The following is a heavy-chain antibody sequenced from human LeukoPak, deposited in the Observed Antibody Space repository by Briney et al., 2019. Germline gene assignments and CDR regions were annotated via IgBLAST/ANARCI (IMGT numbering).Heavy chain of an antibody. J-gene: IGHJ6*02. CDR2: ISNSGVST. V-gene: IGHV3-23*01. Sequence: PGGSLTLFCAASGLTLSSYAMTWVRQAPGKGLKWVSGISNSGVSTYYADSVMGRFTISRDNSKNTLYLQMSSLRAEDTALYYCARHYGDYGLYYYGMDVWGQGTTVTVSS. CDR1: GLTLSSYA. CDR3: ARHYGDYGLYYYGMDV. D-gene: IGHD4-17*01.